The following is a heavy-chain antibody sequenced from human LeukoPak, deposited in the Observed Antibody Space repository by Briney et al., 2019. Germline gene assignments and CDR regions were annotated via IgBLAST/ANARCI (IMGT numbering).Heavy chain of an antibody. V-gene: IGHV3-11*01. J-gene: IGHJ4*02. Sequence: PGGSLRLSCAASGFTFSDYYMSWIRQAPGKGLEWVAYITSTGDDIYYADSVTGRFTISRDNAKNALFLRMTSLRVEDTATYYCASDIVATSGDFWGQGTLVSVSS. CDR2: ITSTGDDI. CDR1: GFTFSDYY. CDR3: ASDIVATSGDF. D-gene: IGHD5-12*01.